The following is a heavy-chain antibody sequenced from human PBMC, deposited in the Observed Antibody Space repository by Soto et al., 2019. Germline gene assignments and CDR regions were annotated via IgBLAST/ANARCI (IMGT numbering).Heavy chain of an antibody. V-gene: IGHV3-23*01. CDR2: ISGSGGST. Sequence: EVQLLESGGGLVQPGGSLRLYCAASEFTFSSYAMSWVRQAPGKGLEWVSAISGSGGSTYYADSVKGRFTISRDNSKNTLYLQMNSLRAEDTAVYYCAKDGVVVRIARPIGIMDVWGKGTTVTVSS. CDR3: AKDGVVVRIARPIGIMDV. J-gene: IGHJ6*03. CDR1: EFTFSSYA. D-gene: IGHD3-16*02.